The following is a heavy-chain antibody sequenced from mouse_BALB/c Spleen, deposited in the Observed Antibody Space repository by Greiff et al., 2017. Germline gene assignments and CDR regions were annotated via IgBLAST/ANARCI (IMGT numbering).Heavy chain of an antibody. D-gene: IGHD5-2*01. J-gene: IGHJ2*01. V-gene: IGHV5-6-5*01. Sequence: EVPLVESGGGLVKPGGSLKLSCAASGFTFSSYAMSWVRQTPEKRLEWVASISSGGSTYYPDSVKGRFTISRENARNILYLQMSSLRSEDTAMYYCARAEYLDYWGQGTTLTVSS. CDR1: GFTFSSYA. CDR2: ISSGGST. CDR3: ARAEYLDY.